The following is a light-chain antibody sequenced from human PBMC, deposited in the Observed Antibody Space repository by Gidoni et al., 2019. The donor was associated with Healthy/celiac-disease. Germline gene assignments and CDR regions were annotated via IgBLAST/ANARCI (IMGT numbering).Light chain of an antibody. CDR2: GAS. CDR1: QSVSSN. J-gene: IGKJ1*01. Sequence: EIVMTQSPATLSVSPGERATLSCRASQSVSSNLAWYQQKPGQAPRRLIYGASTRATGIPARFSGSGSGTEFTLTIGSLQSEDFAVYYCQQYNNWPPGATFGQGTKVEIK. CDR3: QQYNNWPPGAT. V-gene: IGKV3-15*01.